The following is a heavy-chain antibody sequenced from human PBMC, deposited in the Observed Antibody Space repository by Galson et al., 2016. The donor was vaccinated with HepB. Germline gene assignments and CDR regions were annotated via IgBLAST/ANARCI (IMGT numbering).Heavy chain of an antibody. V-gene: IGHV4-59*01. CDR3: ARDDSGGWYGFHYGMDV. D-gene: IGHD6-19*01. J-gene: IGHJ6*02. CDR1: GASISGYY. Sequence: LSLTCTVSGASISGYYLSWIRQPPGKGLEWTGYIYYCGRTNYNPSLKSRVTISVDTSKNQFSLKLSSVTAADTAVYYCARDDSGGWYGFHYGMDVWGQGTAVTVSS. CDR2: IYYCGRT.